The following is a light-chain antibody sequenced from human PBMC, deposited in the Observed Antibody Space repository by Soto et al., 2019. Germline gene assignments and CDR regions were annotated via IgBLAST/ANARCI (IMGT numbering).Light chain of an antibody. J-gene: IGLJ3*02. Sequence: QSVLTQPPSVSGAPGQRVTISCTGSSSNIGAGYDVHWYQQLPGTAPKLLIYGNSNRPSGVPDRFSGSKSGTSASLAITGLQAEDESDYYCQSYDSSESGSWVFGGGTKLTVL. CDR2: GNS. CDR3: QSYDSSESGSWV. V-gene: IGLV1-40*01. CDR1: SSNIGAGYD.